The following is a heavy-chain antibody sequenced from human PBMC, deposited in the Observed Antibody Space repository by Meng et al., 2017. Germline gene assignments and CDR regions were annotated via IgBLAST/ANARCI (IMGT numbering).Heavy chain of an antibody. CDR3: AHSVATTGAFDI. V-gene: IGHV2-5*01. CDR2: IYWYHDK. J-gene: IGHJ3*02. Sequence: SGPTLVKPTQTLTLTCTFSGFSLRPSGVGVGWIRQPPGKALECLALIYWYHDKRYSTSLKSRLTITKDTSKNQVVLTMTNMDPVDTATYYCAHSVATTGAFDIWGQGTMVTVSS. CDR1: GFSLRPSGVG. D-gene: IGHD1-1*01.